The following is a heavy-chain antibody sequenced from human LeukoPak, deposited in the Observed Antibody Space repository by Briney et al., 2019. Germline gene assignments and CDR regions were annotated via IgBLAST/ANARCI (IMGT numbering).Heavy chain of an antibody. D-gene: IGHD2-21*01. V-gene: IGHV1-2*02. J-gene: IGHJ4*02. CDR2: INPDTGVT. CDR3: SGEASCDSIRCPQDY. Sequence: ASVKVSCKASGYTFTGHFIFWVRQSPGQRLELMAWINPDTGVTNYAQKFQGRVTVASDTSISTAYLDISRLTSDDTALYYCSGEASCDSIRCPQDYWGQGTLVTVSS. CDR1: GYTFTGHF.